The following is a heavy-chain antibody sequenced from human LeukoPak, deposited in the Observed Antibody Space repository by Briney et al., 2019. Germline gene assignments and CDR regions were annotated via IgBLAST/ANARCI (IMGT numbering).Heavy chain of an antibody. V-gene: IGHV4-4*02. CDR1: GGSISSSNW. CDR3: ARRSITMVRGVIIPNNYYFDY. D-gene: IGHD3-10*01. J-gene: IGHJ4*02. CDR2: IYHSGST. Sequence: SETLSLTCAVSGGSISSSNWWSWVRQPPGKGLEWIGEIYHSGSTNYNPSLKSRVTISVDKSKNQFSLKLSSVTAADTAVYYCARRSITMVRGVIIPNNYYFDYWGQGTLVTVSS.